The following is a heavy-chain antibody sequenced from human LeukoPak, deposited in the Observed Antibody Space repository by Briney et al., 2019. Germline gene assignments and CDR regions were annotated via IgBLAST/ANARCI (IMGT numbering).Heavy chain of an antibody. J-gene: IGHJ4*02. CDR2: ISSNGGST. CDR3: ARGRYQLLLAFDY. CDR1: GFTLRSYA. D-gene: IGHD2-2*01. V-gene: IGHV3-64*01. Sequence: PGGSLRLSCAASGFTLRSYAMHWVRQAPGKGLEYVSGISSNGGSTYYANSVKGRFTISRDNSKNTLYLQMNSLRAEDTAVYYCARGRYQLLLAFDYWGQGTLVTVSS.